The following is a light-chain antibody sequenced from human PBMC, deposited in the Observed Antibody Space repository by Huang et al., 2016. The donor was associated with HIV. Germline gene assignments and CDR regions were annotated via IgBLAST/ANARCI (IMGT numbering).Light chain of an antibody. J-gene: IGKJ1*01. CDR1: QNIDTN. CDR3: HQYNDWPPWT. CDR2: GAS. V-gene: IGKV3-15*01. Sequence: EIVMTQSPATLSVSPGERAILLCRASQNIDTNVAWYQQKPGQAPRLLIFGASTRATGISAMFTGGGSETEFPLTINSVQSEDVAMYYCHQYNDWPPWTFGQGTRVEI.